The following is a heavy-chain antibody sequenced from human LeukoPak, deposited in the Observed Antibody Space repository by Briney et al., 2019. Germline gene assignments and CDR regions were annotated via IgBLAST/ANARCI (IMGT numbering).Heavy chain of an antibody. Sequence: GGSLRLSCAASGFTFSSYVMSWVRQAPGKGLEWVSGISGSAGSTYYADSVKGRFTISRDNSKNTLYLQMNSLRAEDTAVYYCARSPSVAGNPDYWGQGTLVTVSS. V-gene: IGHV3-23*01. J-gene: IGHJ4*02. D-gene: IGHD6-19*01. CDR3: ARSPSVAGNPDY. CDR2: ISGSAGST. CDR1: GFTFSSYV.